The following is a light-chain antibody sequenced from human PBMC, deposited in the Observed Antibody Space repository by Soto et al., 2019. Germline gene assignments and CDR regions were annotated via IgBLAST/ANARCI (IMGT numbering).Light chain of an antibody. CDR2: WAS. V-gene: IGKV4-1*01. Sequence: DIVITQSPDSLVVSLGERATISCKSSQSLLYNNKNYLAWYQQKPGQPPKLLLYWASTRASGVPDRFTGSRSETDYTLTISSLQPEDVAVYFCQQYYSNPQTFGQGTKLEIK. CDR3: QQYYSNPQT. J-gene: IGKJ2*01. CDR1: QSLLYNNKNY.